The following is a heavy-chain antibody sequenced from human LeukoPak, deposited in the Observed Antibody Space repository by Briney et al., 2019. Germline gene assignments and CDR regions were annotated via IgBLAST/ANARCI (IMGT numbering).Heavy chain of an antibody. CDR2: TYYRSKWYN. Sequence: SQTLSLTCAISGDSVSSNSAAWNWTRQSPSRGLEWLGRTYYRSKWYNDYAVSVKSRITINPDTSKNQFSLQLNSVTPEDTAVYYCAREPYYDFWSGYLNYWGQGTLVTVSS. V-gene: IGHV6-1*01. CDR1: GDSVSSNSAA. J-gene: IGHJ4*02. D-gene: IGHD3-3*01. CDR3: AREPYYDFWSGYLNY.